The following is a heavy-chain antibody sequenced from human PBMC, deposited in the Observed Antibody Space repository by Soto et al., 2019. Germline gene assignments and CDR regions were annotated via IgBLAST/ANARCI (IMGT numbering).Heavy chain of an antibody. V-gene: IGHV1-18*01. D-gene: IGHD3-16*01. Sequence: ASVKVSCKASGYTFTSYGISWVRQAPGQGLEWMGWISAYNGSTNYAQKFQGRVTMTTDTSISTAYMELRSLRSDDTAVYYCAREAGSLFSFGGLPYVIAVWGQGTTVPVSS. CDR1: GYTFTSYG. CDR3: AREAGSLFSFGGLPYVIAV. CDR2: ISAYNGST. J-gene: IGHJ6*02.